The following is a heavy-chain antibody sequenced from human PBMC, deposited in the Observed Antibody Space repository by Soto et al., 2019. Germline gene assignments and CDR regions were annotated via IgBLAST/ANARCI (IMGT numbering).Heavy chain of an antibody. CDR2: ISAYNGNT. Sequence: ASVKVSCKASGYTFTSYGISCVRQAPGQRLEWMGWISAYNGNTNYAQKLQGRVTMTTDTSTSTAYMELRSLRSDDTAVYYCARATYYDFWSGRSSKYYFDYWGQGTLVTVSS. CDR1: GYTFTSYG. CDR3: ARATYYDFWSGRSSKYYFDY. J-gene: IGHJ4*02. V-gene: IGHV1-18*01. D-gene: IGHD3-3*01.